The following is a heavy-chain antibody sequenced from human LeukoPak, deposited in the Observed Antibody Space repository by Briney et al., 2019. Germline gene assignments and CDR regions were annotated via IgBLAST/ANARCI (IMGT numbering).Heavy chain of an antibody. CDR2: IGTAGDT. Sequence: PGGSLRLSRAASGFTFSDYDMHWVRQATGKGLEWVSAIGTAGDTYYTGSVKGRFTTSRENAKNSLYLQMNSLRAGDTAVYYCARVAKERVGGVYYFDYWGQGTLVTVSS. CDR1: GFTFSDYD. V-gene: IGHV3-13*01. D-gene: IGHD1-1*01. CDR3: ARVAKERVGGVYYFDY. J-gene: IGHJ4*02.